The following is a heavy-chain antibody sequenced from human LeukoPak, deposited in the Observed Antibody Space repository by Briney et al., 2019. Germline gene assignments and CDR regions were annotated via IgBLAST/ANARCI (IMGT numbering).Heavy chain of an antibody. V-gene: IGHV3-53*01. D-gene: IGHD3-3*01. J-gene: IGHJ4*02. CDR1: GFTVSSNY. CDR3: ASSTDFWSGYFDY. Sequence: GGSLRLSCAASGFTVSSNYMSWVRQAPGKGLEWVSVIYSGGTTYYADSVKGRFTISRDNSKNTLYLQMNSLRAEDTAVYYCASSTDFWSGYFDYWGQGTLVTVSS. CDR2: IYSGGTT.